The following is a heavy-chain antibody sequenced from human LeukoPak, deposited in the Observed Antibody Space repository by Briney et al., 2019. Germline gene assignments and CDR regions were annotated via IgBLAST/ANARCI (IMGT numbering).Heavy chain of an antibody. Sequence: GGSLRLSCAASGFTFSGSAMHWVRQASGKGLEWVGRIRSKANSYATAYAASVKGRFTISRDDSKNTAYLQMNSLKTEDTAVYYCARDYYDSSGYYYVGAFDIWGQGTMVTVSS. D-gene: IGHD3-22*01. CDR1: GFTFSGSA. V-gene: IGHV3-73*01. J-gene: IGHJ3*02. CDR2: IRSKANSYAT. CDR3: ARDYYDSSGYYYVGAFDI.